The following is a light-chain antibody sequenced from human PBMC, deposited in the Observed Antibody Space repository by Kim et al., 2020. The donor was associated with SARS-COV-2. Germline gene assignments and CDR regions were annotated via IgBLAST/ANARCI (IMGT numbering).Light chain of an antibody. CDR3: CSYAGSYTHYV. Sequence: QSALTQPRSVSGPPGQSVTISCTGTSSDVGGYNYVSWYQQYPGKAPKVMIYDVNRRPSGVPDRFSGSKSGNTASLTISGLQAEDEADYYCCSYAGSYTHYVFGSGTKVTVL. CDR1: SSDVGGYNY. J-gene: IGLJ1*01. V-gene: IGLV2-11*01. CDR2: DVN.